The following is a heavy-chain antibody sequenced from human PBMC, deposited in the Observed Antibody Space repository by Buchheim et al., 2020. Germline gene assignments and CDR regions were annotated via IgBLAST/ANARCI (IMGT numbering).Heavy chain of an antibody. Sequence: EVQLVESGGGLVQPGGSLRLSCAATGFTFISYRMVWVRQAPGKGLEWISYITVTIDTIYYADSVKGRFTTSTDNATNTLYLQLKSLGAEDTAVYYCARYLPGFNSFDYWGQGAL. CDR1: GFTFISYR. J-gene: IGHJ4*02. D-gene: IGHD2/OR15-2a*01. CDR2: ITVTIDTI. CDR3: ARYLPGFNSFDY. V-gene: IGHV3-48*01.